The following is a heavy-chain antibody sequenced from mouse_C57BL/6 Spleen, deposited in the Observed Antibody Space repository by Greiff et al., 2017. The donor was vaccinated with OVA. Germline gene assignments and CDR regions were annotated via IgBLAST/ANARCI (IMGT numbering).Heavy chain of an antibody. D-gene: IGHD2-14*01. CDR3: ARGGDEVRDYAMDY. J-gene: IGHJ4*01. Sequence: QVQLQQPGAELVKPWASVKMSCKASGYTFTSYWITWVKQRPGQGLEWIGDIYPGSGSTNYNEKFKSKDTLTVDTSSSTAYMQLSSLTSEDSAVYYCARGGDEVRDYAMDYWGQGTSVTVSS. V-gene: IGHV1-55*01. CDR2: IYPGSGST. CDR1: GYTFTSYW.